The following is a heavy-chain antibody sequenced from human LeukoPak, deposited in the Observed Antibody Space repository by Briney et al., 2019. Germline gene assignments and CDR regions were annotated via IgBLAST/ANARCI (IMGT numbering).Heavy chain of an antibody. Sequence: GGSLRLSCAASGFTFSSYSMNWVRQAPGKGLEWVSSISSSSSYIYYADSVKGRSTISRDNAKKSLFLQMNSLRAEDTAVYYCARVPMVQGVNVDPCDYWGQGTLVTVSS. CDR3: ARVPMVQGVNVDPCDY. CDR1: GFTFSSYS. J-gene: IGHJ4*02. D-gene: IGHD3-10*01. CDR2: ISSSSSYI. V-gene: IGHV3-21*01.